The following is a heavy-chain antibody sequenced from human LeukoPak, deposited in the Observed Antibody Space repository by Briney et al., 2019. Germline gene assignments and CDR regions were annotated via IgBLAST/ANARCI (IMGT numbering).Heavy chain of an antibody. CDR1: GFTFSSYG. V-gene: IGHV3-30*18. J-gene: IGHJ4*02. CDR2: ISYDGSNK. Sequence: SGGSLRLSCAASGFTFSSYGMHWVRQAPGKGLEWVAVISYDGSNKYYADSVKGRFTISRDNSKNALYLQMNSLRAEDTAVYYCAKGSDYYGSGSYCDYWGQGTLVTVSS. D-gene: IGHD3-10*01. CDR3: AKGSDYYGSGSYCDY.